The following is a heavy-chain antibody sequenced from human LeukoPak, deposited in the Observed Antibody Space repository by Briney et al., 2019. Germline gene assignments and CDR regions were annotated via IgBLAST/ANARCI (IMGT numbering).Heavy chain of an antibody. CDR3: AKRGLGDREAFDI. CDR2: ISWNSGSI. Sequence: GGSLRLSCAASGFTFDDYAMHWVRQAPGKGLEWVSGISWNSGSIGYADSVKGRFTISRDNAKNSLYLQMNSLRAEDTAVYYCAKRGLGDREAFDIWGQGTMVTVSS. CDR1: GFTFDDYA. J-gene: IGHJ3*02. D-gene: IGHD2-21*02. V-gene: IGHV3-9*01.